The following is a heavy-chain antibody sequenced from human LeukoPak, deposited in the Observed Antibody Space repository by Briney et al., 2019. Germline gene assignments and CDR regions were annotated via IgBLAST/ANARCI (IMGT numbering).Heavy chain of an antibody. CDR1: GYSFTSYA. D-gene: IGHD3-22*01. CDR2: ISAYNGNT. Sequence: ASVKVSCKASGYSFTSYAMHWVRQAPGQGLEWMGWISAYNGNTNYAQKLQGRVTMTTDTSTSTAYMVLRSLRSDDTAVYYCARENYDSSGYYSDYWGQGTLVTVSS. V-gene: IGHV1-18*01. CDR3: ARENYDSSGYYSDY. J-gene: IGHJ4*02.